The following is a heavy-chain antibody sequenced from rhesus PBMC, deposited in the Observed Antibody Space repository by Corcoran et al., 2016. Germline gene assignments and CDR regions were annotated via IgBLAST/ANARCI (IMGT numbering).Heavy chain of an antibody. Sequence: QVQLQESGPGLVKPSETLSLTCAVSGYSISSNYWSWIRQPPGKGLEWIGYIDGSSGSTYYNPSLKSRVTISTDTSKNQFYLKRSAVTAADTAVYYCARDFSSWSFFDYWGQGVLVTVSS. J-gene: IGHJ4*01. CDR3: ARDFSSWSFFDY. CDR2: IDGSSGST. CDR1: GYSISSNY. V-gene: IGHV4-165*01. D-gene: IGHD6-13*01.